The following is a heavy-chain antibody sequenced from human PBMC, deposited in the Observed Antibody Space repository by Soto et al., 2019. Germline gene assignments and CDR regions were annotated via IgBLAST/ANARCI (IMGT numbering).Heavy chain of an antibody. D-gene: IGHD6-13*01. CDR3: ARGIAAAGTTHYYYGMDV. J-gene: IGHJ6*02. V-gene: IGHV1-69*02. CDR1: GGTFSSYT. Sequence: QVQLVQSGAEVKKPGSSVKVSCKASGGTFSSYTISWVRQAPGQGLEWMGRIIPILGIANYAQKFQGRVTITADNSTSTAYMELSSLRSEDTAVYYCARGIAAAGTTHYYYGMDVWGQGTTVTVSS. CDR2: IIPILGIA.